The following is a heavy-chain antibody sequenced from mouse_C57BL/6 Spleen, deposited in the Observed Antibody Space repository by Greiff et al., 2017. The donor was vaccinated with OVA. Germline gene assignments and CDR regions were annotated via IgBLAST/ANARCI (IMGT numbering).Heavy chain of an antibody. CDR3: ARGKNYGNFFDY. CDR2: ISGGGGNT. CDR1: GFTFSSYT. J-gene: IGHJ2*01. Sequence: EVQVVESGGGLVKPGGSLKLSCAASGFTFSSYTMSWVRQTPEKRLEWVATISGGGGNTYYPDSVKGRFTISRDNAKNTLYLQMSSLRSEDTALYYCARGKNYGNFFDYWGQGTTLTVSS. D-gene: IGHD2-1*01. V-gene: IGHV5-9*01.